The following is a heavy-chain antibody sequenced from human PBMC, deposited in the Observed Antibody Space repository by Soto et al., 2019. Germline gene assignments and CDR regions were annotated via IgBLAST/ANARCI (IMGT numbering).Heavy chain of an antibody. Sequence: ASVKVSCKASGFTFTSYGITWVRQAPGQGLEWMGWISADDGHTNFAQKFQGRISMATDTSTTTAYMELKSLTSDDTAVYYCARVPLRGCVVYWFNPYGEATLVTV. CDR3: ARVPLRGCVVYWFNP. CDR2: ISADDGHT. V-gene: IGHV1-18*01. J-gene: IGHJ5*02. D-gene: IGHD2-2*01. CDR1: GFTFTSYG.